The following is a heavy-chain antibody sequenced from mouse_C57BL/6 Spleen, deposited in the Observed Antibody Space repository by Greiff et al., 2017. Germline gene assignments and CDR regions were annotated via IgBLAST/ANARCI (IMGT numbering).Heavy chain of an antibody. V-gene: IGHV1-82*01. Sequence: LVEPGASVKISCKASGYAFSSSWMNWVKQRPGKGLEWIGRIYPGDGDTNYNGKFKGKATLTADKSSSTAYMQLSSLTSEDSAVYFCARTYGSSYPLAYWGQGTLVTVSA. J-gene: IGHJ3*01. CDR1: GYAFSSSW. CDR2: IYPGDGDT. CDR3: ARTYGSSYPLAY. D-gene: IGHD1-1*01.